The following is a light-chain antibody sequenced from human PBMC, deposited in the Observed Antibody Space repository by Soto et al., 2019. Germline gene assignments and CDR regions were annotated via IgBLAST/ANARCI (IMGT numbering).Light chain of an antibody. V-gene: IGKV3-20*01. Sequence: EVVNTRCPATMSVSPGERATLSCRASQTVRDNLGWYQQKPGQPPRLLIYSASRRATGIPDRFTGSGSGTDFTLTINRVEPEDFAVYFCQQYSGSPRTFGQGTKVDI. CDR3: QQYSGSPRT. J-gene: IGKJ1*01. CDR1: QTVRDN. CDR2: SAS.